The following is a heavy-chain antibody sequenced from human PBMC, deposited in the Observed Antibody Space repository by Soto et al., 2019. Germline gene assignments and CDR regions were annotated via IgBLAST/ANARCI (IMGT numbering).Heavy chain of an antibody. CDR1: GFTFSSYA. J-gene: IGHJ4*02. CDR2: ITGSGGST. Sequence: GGSLRLSCAASGFTFSSYAMSWVRQAPGKGLEWISAITGSGGSTYHADSVKGRFTISRDNSKNTLFLQMNSLRAEDTAIYYCAKGSASGSPYYFENWGQGTLVTVSS. V-gene: IGHV3-23*01. CDR3: AKGSASGSPYYFEN. D-gene: IGHD6-25*01.